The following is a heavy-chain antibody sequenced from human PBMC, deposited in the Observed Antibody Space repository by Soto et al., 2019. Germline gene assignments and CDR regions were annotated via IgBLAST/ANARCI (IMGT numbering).Heavy chain of an antibody. V-gene: IGHV1-46*03. CDR3: ARTDIVVVPAAMFLSGNWFDP. D-gene: IGHD2-2*01. CDR2: INPSGGSA. Sequence: GASVKVSCKASGYTFTSYYMHWVRQAPGQGLEWMGIINPSGGSASYAQKFQGRVTMTRDTSTSTVYMELSSLRSEDTAVYYCARTDIVVVPAAMFLSGNWFDPWGQGTLVTVSS. J-gene: IGHJ5*02. CDR1: GYTFTSYY.